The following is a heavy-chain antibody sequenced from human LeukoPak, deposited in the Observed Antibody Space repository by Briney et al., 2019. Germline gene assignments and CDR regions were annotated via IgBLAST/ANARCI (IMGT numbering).Heavy chain of an antibody. CDR2: INPNSGGT. J-gene: IGHJ6*02. V-gene: IGHV1-2*04. D-gene: IGHD4-23*01. CDR1: GYTFTGYY. CDR3: ARGEGYGGIYGMDV. Sequence: ASVKVSCKASGYTFTGYYMHWVRQAPGQGLEWMGWINPNSGGTNYAQKFQGWVTMTRDTSISTAYMELSRLRSDDTAEYYCARGEGYGGIYGMDVWGQGTTVTVSS.